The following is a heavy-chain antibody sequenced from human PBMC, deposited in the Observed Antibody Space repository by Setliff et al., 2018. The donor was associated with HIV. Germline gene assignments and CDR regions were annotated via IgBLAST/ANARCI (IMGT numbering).Heavy chain of an antibody. D-gene: IGHD3-10*01. Sequence: GGSLRLSCAASRFIFSNYAMHWVRQAPGKGLEWVALISHDGNNKYYVDSVKGRFTISRDNAKNSLYLQMNSLRAEDTAVYYCASVLRYYGSGSYPFGYWGQGTLVTVSS. J-gene: IGHJ4*02. V-gene: IGHV3-30*04. CDR1: RFIFSNYA. CDR2: ISHDGNNK. CDR3: ASVLRYYGSGSYPFGY.